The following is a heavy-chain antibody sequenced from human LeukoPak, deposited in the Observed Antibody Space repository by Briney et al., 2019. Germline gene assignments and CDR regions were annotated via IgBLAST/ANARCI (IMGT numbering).Heavy chain of an antibody. V-gene: IGHV4-28*02. J-gene: IGHJ4*02. CDR1: GFIFRNYW. Sequence: LRLSCAASGFIFRNYWMGWVRQSPGKGLEWIGSIHPSGMLYNNPSLESRVTMSRDTSKNQFSLNLNSVTAADTAVYFCSRGLDSRKLGYWGQGILVTVSS. CDR3: SRGLDSRKLGY. D-gene: IGHD3-22*01. CDR2: IHPSGML.